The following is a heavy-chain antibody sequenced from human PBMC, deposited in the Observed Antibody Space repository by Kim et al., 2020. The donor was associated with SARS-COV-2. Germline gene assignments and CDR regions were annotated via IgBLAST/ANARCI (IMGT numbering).Heavy chain of an antibody. CDR1: GFIFSNAW. CDR3: TALDCSGGTCYAIY. J-gene: IGHJ4*02. Sequence: GGSLRLSCAASGFIFSNAWMSWVRQAPGKGLEWVGRIKSKTVGETTDYAAPVKGRFTISRADSKNTLYLQMNNLKIEDTAVYHCTALDCSGGTCYAIYWGQGTLVTVSS. CDR2: IKSKTVGETT. D-gene: IGHD2-15*01. V-gene: IGHV3-15*01.